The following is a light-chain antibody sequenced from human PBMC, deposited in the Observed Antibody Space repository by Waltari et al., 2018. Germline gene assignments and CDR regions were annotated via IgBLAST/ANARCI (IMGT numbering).Light chain of an antibody. CDR2: RAS. J-gene: IGKJ4*01. CDR3: QQGYDFPCT. CDR1: RDIANN. Sequence: IQMTQSPSSLSASIGDTVTITCRASRDIANNLNWYQQQSGKAPKLLIYRASSLQSWVPSRFSGSGSGTDFSLTISSLQPEDFATYYCQQGYDFPCTFGRGTKVEIK. V-gene: IGKV1-6*02.